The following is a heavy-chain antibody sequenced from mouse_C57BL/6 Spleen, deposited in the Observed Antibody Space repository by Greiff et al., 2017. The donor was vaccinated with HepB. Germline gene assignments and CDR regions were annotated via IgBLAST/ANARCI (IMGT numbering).Heavy chain of an antibody. V-gene: IGHV1-26*01. CDR3: ASGPLFDY. CDR1: GYTFTDYY. CDR2: INPNNGGT. D-gene: IGHD6-1*01. Sequence: EVQLQQSGPELVKPGASVKISCKASGYTFTDYYMNWVKQSHGKSLEWIGDINPNNGGTSYNQKFKGKATLTVDKSSSTAYMELRSLTSEDSAVYYCASGPLFDYWGQGTTLTVSS. J-gene: IGHJ2*01.